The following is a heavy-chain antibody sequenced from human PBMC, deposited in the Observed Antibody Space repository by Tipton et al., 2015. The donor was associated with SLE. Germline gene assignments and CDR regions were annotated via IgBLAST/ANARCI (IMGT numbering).Heavy chain of an antibody. CDR1: GASIGTSNYY. V-gene: IGHV4-39*07. J-gene: IGHJ5*02. CDR3: ATIALAAAGSGWFDP. D-gene: IGHD6-13*01. CDR2: INHSGST. Sequence: QLVQSGAEVKPSETLSLTCTVSGASIGTSNYYWSWIRQPPGKGLEWIGEINHSGSTNYNPSLKSRVTISVDTSKNQFSLKLSSVTAADTAVYYCATIALAAAGSGWFDPWGQGTLVTVSS.